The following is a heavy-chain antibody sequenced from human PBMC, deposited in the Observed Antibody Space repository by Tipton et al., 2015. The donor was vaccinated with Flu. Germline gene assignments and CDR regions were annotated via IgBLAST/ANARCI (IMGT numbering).Heavy chain of an antibody. CDR3: ARESEAPGMCIGY. CDR2: INTNGGGGT. CDR1: GYTFTVYY. V-gene: IGHV1-2*06. Sequence: QLVQSGAEVKKPGASVKVSCKTSGYTFTVYYIHWVRQAPGQGLEWMGRINTNGGGGTNYAQKFQGRVTMTRDTSISTAYMELSRLTSDDTARYYCARESEAPGMCIGYWGQGTLITVSS. D-gene: IGHD6-13*01. J-gene: IGHJ4*02.